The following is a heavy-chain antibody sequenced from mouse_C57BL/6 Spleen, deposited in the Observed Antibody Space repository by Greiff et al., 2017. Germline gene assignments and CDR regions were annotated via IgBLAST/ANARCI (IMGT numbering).Heavy chain of an antibody. D-gene: IGHD1-1*01. V-gene: IGHV1-69*01. Sequence: QVQLQQPGAELVMPGASVKLSCKASGYTFTSYWMHWVKQRPGQGLEWIGEIDPSDSYTNYNQKFKGKSTLTVDKSSSTAYMQLSSLTSEDSAVYYCARSDFGSGGVADWGQGTLVTVSA. J-gene: IGHJ3*01. CDR1: GYTFTSYW. CDR2: IDPSDSYT. CDR3: ARSDFGSGGVAD.